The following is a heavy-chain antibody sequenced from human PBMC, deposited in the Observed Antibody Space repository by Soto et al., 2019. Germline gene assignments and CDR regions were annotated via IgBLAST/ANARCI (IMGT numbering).Heavy chain of an antibody. CDR3: ARYLGEVGATTYYYYGMDV. V-gene: IGHV4-39*07. D-gene: IGHD1-26*01. J-gene: IGHJ6*02. CDR1: GGSISSSSYY. Sequence: SETLSLTCTVSGGSISSSSYYWGWIRQPPGKGLEWIGSIYYSGSTYYNPSLKSRVTISVDTSKNQFSLKLSSVTAADTAVYYCARYLGEVGATTYYYYGMDVWGQGTTVTVSS. CDR2: IYYSGST.